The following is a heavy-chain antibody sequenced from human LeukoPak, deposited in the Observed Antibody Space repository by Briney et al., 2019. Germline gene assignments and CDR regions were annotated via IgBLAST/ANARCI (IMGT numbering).Heavy chain of an antibody. V-gene: IGHV3-30*03. CDR2: ISYDGSNK. J-gene: IGHJ4*02. D-gene: IGHD3-22*01. CDR3: AREGYDSSGPFDY. CDR1: GFTFSSYG. Sequence: GSLRLSCAASGFTFSSYGMHWVRQAPGKGLEWVAVISYDGSNKYYADSVKGRFTISRDNSKNTLYLQMNSLRAEDTAVYYCAREGYDSSGPFDYWGQGTLVTVSS.